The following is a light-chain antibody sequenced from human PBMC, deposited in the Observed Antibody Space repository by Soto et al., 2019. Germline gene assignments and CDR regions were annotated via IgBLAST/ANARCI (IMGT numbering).Light chain of an antibody. CDR2: GGA. Sequence: EIVLAQSPGTLSLSPGESATLSCRASQTIGSSYLAWYQQRPGQATRLLIYGGANRATGIPDRFSATGSETDFTLAISRLEPEDFAVYYCQQYRTPSQTFGQGTKVE. V-gene: IGKV3-20*01. CDR3: QQYRTPSQT. CDR1: QTIGSSY. J-gene: IGKJ1*01.